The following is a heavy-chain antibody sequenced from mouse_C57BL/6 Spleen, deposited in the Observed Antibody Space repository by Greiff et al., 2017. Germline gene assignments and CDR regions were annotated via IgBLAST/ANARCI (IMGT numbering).Heavy chain of an antibody. D-gene: IGHD3-2*01. J-gene: IGHJ3*01. V-gene: IGHV5-4*01. CDR3: AREGDSDSVFAY. CDR2: ISDGGSYT. Sequence: EVKLVESGGGLVKPGGSLKLSCAASGFTFSSYAMSWVRQTPEKRLEWVATISDGGSYTYYPDNVKGRFTISRDNAKNNLYLQMSHLKSEDTAMYYCAREGDSDSVFAYWGQGTLVTVSA. CDR1: GFTFSSYA.